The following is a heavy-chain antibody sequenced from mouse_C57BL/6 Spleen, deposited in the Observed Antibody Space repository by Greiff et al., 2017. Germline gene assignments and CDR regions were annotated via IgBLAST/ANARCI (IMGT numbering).Heavy chain of an antibody. D-gene: IGHD1-1*01. CDR1: GYTFTSYW. J-gene: IGHJ2*01. CDR2: IHPNSGST. CDR3: ATTVVATGDY. Sequence: QVQLQQPGAELVKPGASVKLSCKASGYTFTSYWMHWVKQRPGQGLEWIGMIHPNSGSTNYNEKFKGKATLTVDKSSSTAYMQLSSLTSEDSAVYYCATTVVATGDYWGQGTTLTVSS. V-gene: IGHV1-64*01.